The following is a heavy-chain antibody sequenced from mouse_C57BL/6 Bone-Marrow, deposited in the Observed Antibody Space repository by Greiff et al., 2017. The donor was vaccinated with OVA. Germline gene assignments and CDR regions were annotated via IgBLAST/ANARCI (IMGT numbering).Heavy chain of an antibody. CDR3: TGRVTTVWYFDV. Sequence: EVQLQESGGGLVQPGGSMKLSCVASGFTFSNYWMNWVRQSPEKGLEWVAQIRLKSDNYATHYAESVKGRFTISRDDSKSSVYLQMNNLKAEDTGIYYCTGRVTTVWYFDVWGTGTTVTVSS. CDR1: GFTFSNYW. D-gene: IGHD1-1*01. V-gene: IGHV6-3*01. CDR2: IRLKSDNYAT. J-gene: IGHJ1*03.